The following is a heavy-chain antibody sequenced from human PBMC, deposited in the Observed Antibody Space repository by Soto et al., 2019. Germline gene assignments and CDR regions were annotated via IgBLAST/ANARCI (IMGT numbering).Heavy chain of an antibody. CDR2: FDPEDGET. Sequence: GASVKVSCKVSGYTLTELSMHWVRQAPGKGLEWMGGFDPEDGETIYAQKFQGRVTMTADTSTNTAYMELSSLRSEDTAVYYCARDNRFRRYDILTGYISGDYYGMDVWGQGTTVTVSS. D-gene: IGHD3-9*01. CDR1: GYTLTELS. J-gene: IGHJ6*02. CDR3: ARDNRFRRYDILTGYISGDYYGMDV. V-gene: IGHV1-24*01.